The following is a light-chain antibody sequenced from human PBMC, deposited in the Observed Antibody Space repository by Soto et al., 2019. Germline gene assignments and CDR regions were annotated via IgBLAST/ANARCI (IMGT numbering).Light chain of an antibody. Sequence: QSVRTQPPSVSGAPGQRVTIPCTRRSSNIGSFYDVHWYQQLPGTVPKLLIYGDNNRPSGVPDRLSGSKSGTSASLAITGLQAEDEADYYCQSYDNSLSHVVFGGGTKLTVL. CDR2: GDN. CDR1: SSNIGSFYD. J-gene: IGLJ2*01. V-gene: IGLV1-40*01. CDR3: QSYDNSLSHVV.